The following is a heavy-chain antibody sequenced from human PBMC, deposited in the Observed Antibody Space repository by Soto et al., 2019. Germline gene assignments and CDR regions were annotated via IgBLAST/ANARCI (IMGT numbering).Heavy chain of an antibody. J-gene: IGHJ4*02. V-gene: IGHV3-30-3*01. CDR2: ISYDGNDE. D-gene: IGHD3-10*01. CDR3: ARDMRHDYASGRLDY. Sequence: QVKLVESGGGVVQPGASLRLSCVASGFTFSDYPLHWVRRAPGKGLEWVAVISYDGNDESYSDSVKGRFTISRDNSKTTVYLQMNSLRAEDMAVYHCARDMRHDYASGRLDYLGQGTLVTVSS. CDR1: GFTFSDYP.